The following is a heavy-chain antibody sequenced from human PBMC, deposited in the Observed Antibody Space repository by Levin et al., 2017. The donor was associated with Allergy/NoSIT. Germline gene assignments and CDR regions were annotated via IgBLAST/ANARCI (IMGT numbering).Heavy chain of an antibody. CDR3: AREGRVLLWFGESPHDAFDI. Sequence: PGGSLRLSCAASGFTFSSYAMHWVRQAPGKGLEWVAVISYDGNNKYYADSVKGRFTISRDNSKNTLYLQMNSLRAEDTAVYYCAREGRVLLWFGESPHDAFDIWGQGTMVTVSS. CDR1: GFTFSSYA. CDR2: ISYDGNNK. D-gene: IGHD3-10*01. J-gene: IGHJ3*02. V-gene: IGHV3-30-3*01.